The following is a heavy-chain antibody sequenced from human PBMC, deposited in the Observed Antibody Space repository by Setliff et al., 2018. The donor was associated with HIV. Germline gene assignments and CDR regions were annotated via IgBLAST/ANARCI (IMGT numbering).Heavy chain of an antibody. V-gene: IGHV3-48*01. CDR1: GFTFSYYS. Sequence: GGSLRLSCAASGFTFSYYSMNWVRQAPGKGLEWVSYISSSSDTIYYADSVKGRFTISRDNAKSSLYLQMNSLRAEDTAIYYCARGVVVAAHNWFDPWGQGTLVTVSS. CDR2: ISSSSDTI. CDR3: ARGVVVAAHNWFDP. J-gene: IGHJ5*02. D-gene: IGHD2-15*01.